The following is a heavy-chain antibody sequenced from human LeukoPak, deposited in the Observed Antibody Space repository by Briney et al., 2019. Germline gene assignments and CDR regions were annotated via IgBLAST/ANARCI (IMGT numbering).Heavy chain of an antibody. V-gene: IGHV1-69*01. Sequence: SVKVSCKASGYTFTRYGISWVRQAPGQGLEWMGGIIPIFGTANYAQKFQGRVTITADESTRTAYMELSSLRSEDTAVYYCARGSPGGDFWSGYLIDYWGQGTLVTVSS. D-gene: IGHD3-3*01. CDR1: GYTFTRYG. CDR2: IIPIFGTA. CDR3: ARGSPGGDFWSGYLIDY. J-gene: IGHJ4*02.